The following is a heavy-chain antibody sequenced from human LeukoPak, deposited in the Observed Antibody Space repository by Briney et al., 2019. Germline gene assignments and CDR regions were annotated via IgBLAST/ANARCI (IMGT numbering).Heavy chain of an antibody. J-gene: IGHJ4*02. Sequence: GGSLRLSCAASGFNFSNYVMHWVRQAPGKGLEWVAVISYDGSNKYYADSVKGRFTISRDNSKNTLYLQMNSLRAEDTAVYYCARSSGSYYQTCDYWGQGTLVTVSS. V-gene: IGHV3-30-3*01. D-gene: IGHD1-26*01. CDR1: GFNFSNYV. CDR2: ISYDGSNK. CDR3: ARSSGSYYQTCDY.